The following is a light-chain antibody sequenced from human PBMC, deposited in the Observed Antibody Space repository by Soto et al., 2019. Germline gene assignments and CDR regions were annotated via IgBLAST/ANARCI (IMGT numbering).Light chain of an antibody. CDR3: GSYTTSSNYV. Sequence: QSALTQPASVSGSPGQSITISCTGTSGDIDAYNYVSWYQQHPGKAPKLMIYDVSNRPSGISNRFSGSKSGNTASLTISGLQAEDEADYYCGSYTTSSNYVFXTGTKVTVL. V-gene: IGLV2-14*01. J-gene: IGLJ1*01. CDR1: SGDIDAYNY. CDR2: DVS.